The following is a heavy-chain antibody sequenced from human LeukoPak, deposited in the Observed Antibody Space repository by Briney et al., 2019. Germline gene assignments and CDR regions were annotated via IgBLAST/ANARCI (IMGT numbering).Heavy chain of an antibody. Sequence: GGSLRLSCAASGFIVSGDFMSWVRQAPGEGLEWVSVIYSDGSTYYADSVKGRFTISRDNSKNTLDLQMTGLRAEDTAVYYCARERGRGRDSPWFDYWGQGTLVTVSS. CDR3: ARERGRGRDSPWFDY. CDR1: GFIVSGDF. V-gene: IGHV3-53*01. CDR2: IYSDGST. D-gene: IGHD1-26*01. J-gene: IGHJ4*02.